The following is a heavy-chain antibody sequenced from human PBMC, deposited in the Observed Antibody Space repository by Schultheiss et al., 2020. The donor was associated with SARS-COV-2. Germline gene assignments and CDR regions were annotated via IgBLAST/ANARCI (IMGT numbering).Heavy chain of an antibody. D-gene: IGHD3-9*01. CDR3: ARDTAYYDILNYGMDV. Sequence: GESLKISCAASGFTFSSYGMHWVRQAPGKGLEWVAVIWYDGSNKYYADSVKGRFTISRDNSKNTLYLQMNSLRAEDTAVYYCARDTAYYDILNYGMDVWGQGTTVTVSS. J-gene: IGHJ6*02. V-gene: IGHV3-33*01. CDR2: IWYDGSNK. CDR1: GFTFSSYG.